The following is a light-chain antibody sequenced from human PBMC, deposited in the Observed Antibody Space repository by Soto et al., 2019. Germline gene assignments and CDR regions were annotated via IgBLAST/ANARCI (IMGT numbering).Light chain of an antibody. J-gene: IGKJ4*01. V-gene: IGKV3-15*01. CDR2: GAS. CDR1: QSVSSN. CDR3: QQYNNWPPLT. Sequence: EIVMTQSPATLSVSPGERATLSCRASQSVSSNLAWYQQKPGQAPRLLIYGASTRATGIPARFSGSGSGTDFTLTLISLQSEDFAVYYCQQYNNWPPLTFGGGTKVEIQ.